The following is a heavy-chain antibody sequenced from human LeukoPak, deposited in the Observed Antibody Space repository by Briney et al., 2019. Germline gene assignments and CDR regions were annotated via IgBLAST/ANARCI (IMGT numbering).Heavy chain of an antibody. CDR3: ARDYYDHYGMDV. CDR1: GGSIGNYY. D-gene: IGHD3-22*01. Sequence: SETLSLTCTVSGGSIGNYYWSWIRQPAGQGLEWIGRISSSGSTNYNPSLKSRVTISVDTSKNQFSLKLSSVTAADTAVYYCARDYYDHYGMDVWGQGTTVTVSS. V-gene: IGHV4-4*07. J-gene: IGHJ6*02. CDR2: ISSSGST.